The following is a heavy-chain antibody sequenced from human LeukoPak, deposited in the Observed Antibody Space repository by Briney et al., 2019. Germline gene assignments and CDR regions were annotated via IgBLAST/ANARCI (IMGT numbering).Heavy chain of an antibody. CDR1: GGSISSYY. J-gene: IGHJ5*02. Sequence: SETLSLTCTVSGGSISSYYWSWIRQPPGKGLEWIGYIYYSGSTNYNPSLKSRVTISVDTSNNQFSLKLSSVTAADTAVYYCARGRGIAAAGPPFDPWGQGTLVTVSS. V-gene: IGHV4-59*01. CDR3: ARGRGIAAAGPPFDP. D-gene: IGHD6-13*01. CDR2: IYYSGST.